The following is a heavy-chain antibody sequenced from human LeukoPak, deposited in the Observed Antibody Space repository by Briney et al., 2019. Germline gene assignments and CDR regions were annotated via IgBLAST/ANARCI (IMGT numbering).Heavy chain of an antibody. D-gene: IGHD3-22*01. CDR3: AKALGGYYTPYFDY. V-gene: IGHV3-9*01. J-gene: IGHJ4*02. Sequence: PGGSLRLSCAASGFTLDDYAMHWVRQAPGKGLEWGSGISWNSGNIDYADSVKGRFSISRDNAKNSLYLQMNSLRAEDTALYYCAKALGGYYTPYFDYWGQGTLVTVSS. CDR2: ISWNSGNI. CDR1: GFTLDDYA.